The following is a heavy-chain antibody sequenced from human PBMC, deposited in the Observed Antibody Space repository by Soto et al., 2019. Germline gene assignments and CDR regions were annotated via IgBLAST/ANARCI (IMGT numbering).Heavy chain of an antibody. D-gene: IGHD4-4*01. Sequence: GGSLRLSCAAPGFTFSNYGMHWVRQAPGKGLEWVALILHDGSNEYYADSVKGRFTISRDNSKNTLYLQMNSLRGDDTAVYYCAKSRDGYSFYYYYGMDVWGQGTKVTVYS. V-gene: IGHV3-30*18. J-gene: IGHJ6*02. CDR3: AKSRDGYSFYYYYGMDV. CDR1: GFTFSNYG. CDR2: ILHDGSNE.